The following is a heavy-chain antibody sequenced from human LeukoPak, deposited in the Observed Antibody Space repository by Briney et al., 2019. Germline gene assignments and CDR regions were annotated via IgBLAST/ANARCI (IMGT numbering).Heavy chain of an antibody. Sequence: GASVKVSCKASGYTFTSYGISWMRQAPGQGLERMGWISAYNGNTNYAQRLQGRVTMTTDTSTSTAYMELRSLRSDDTAVYYCARAPNTFTGIVIVPAAISWFDPWGQGSLVTVSS. CDR3: ARAPNTFTGIVIVPAAISWFDP. CDR1: GYTFTSYG. J-gene: IGHJ5*02. V-gene: IGHV1-18*01. D-gene: IGHD2-2*02. CDR2: ISAYNGNT.